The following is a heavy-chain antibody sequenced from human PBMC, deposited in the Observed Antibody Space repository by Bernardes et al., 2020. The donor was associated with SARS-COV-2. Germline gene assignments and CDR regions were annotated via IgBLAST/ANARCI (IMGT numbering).Heavy chain of an antibody. CDR2: VGGSSGTN. CDR3: AKDFVVGDSLWYFDV. Sequence: GGYLSPPRAGSGFSFSRFAMGRGRPAPGEGLEIGAGVGGSSGTNFYARSGRGRFTISKDRSNNIVFLHMDSLTAADTGTYYCAKDFVVGDSLWYFDVWGRGTLVTVSS. V-gene: IGHV3-23*01. J-gene: IGHJ2*01. CDR1: GFSFSRFA. D-gene: IGHD4-17*01.